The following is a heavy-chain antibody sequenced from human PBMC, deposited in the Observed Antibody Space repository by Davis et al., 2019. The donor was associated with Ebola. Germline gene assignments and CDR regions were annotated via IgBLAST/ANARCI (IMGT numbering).Heavy chain of an antibody. CDR2: LNSDGSSA. CDR3: ARDIRPFDS. V-gene: IGHV3-74*01. Sequence: GESLKISCAASGFTFSSYYMHWLRQVPGKGLEWVSRLNSDGSSAVYADSVKGRFTISRDNAKNSLYLQMNSLSSEDTAIYFCARDIRPFDSWGQGTLVTVSS. CDR1: GFTFSSYY. J-gene: IGHJ4*02.